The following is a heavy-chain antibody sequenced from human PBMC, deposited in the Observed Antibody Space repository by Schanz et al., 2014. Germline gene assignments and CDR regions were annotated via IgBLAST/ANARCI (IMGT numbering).Heavy chain of an antibody. CDR2: IASGGSHT. V-gene: IGHV3-23*01. CDR1: GITFSDYA. CDR3: ARDGGRDGYNLAFDV. Sequence: EVQLLESGGALEQPGGSLRLSCAASGITFSDYAMSWVRQAPGKGLEWVSTIASGGSHTFYADSVTGRFTISGDSSKNALYLQMISLRAEDTAVYFCARDGGRDGYNLAFDVWGQGTLVTVSS. D-gene: IGHD5-12*01. J-gene: IGHJ3*01.